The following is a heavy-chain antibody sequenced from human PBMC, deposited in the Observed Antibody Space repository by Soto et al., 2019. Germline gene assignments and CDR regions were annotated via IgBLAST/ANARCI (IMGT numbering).Heavy chain of an antibody. J-gene: IGHJ4*02. Sequence: EVQLVQSGAEVKKPGESLQISCKGSGYSFTSYWIGWVRQMPAKGLEWMGIIYPGDSDTRYSPSFQGEVTNSADKFISTAYLQWSSLKASDTAMYYCATHVYSSSWEFDYWGQGTLVTVSS. CDR3: ATHVYSSSWEFDY. D-gene: IGHD6-13*01. CDR2: IYPGDSDT. CDR1: GYSFTSYW. V-gene: IGHV5-51*01.